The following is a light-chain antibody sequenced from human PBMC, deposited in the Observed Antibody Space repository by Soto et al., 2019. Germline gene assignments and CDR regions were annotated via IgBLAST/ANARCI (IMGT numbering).Light chain of an antibody. Sequence: QPVLTQPASLSASPGASASLTCTLRSGINVDTYRIYWYQQKPGSPPRYLLRYKSDSDKQQGSGVPSRFSGSKDASANAGILLISGLQSEDEADYYCMIWHSSANAYVFGSGTKVTVL. J-gene: IGLJ1*01. CDR1: SGINVDTYR. CDR2: YKSDSDK. CDR3: MIWHSSANAYV. V-gene: IGLV5-45*01.